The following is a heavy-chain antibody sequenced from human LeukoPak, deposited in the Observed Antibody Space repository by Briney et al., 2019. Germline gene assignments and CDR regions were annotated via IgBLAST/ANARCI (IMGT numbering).Heavy chain of an antibody. V-gene: IGHV3-23*01. J-gene: IGHJ3*02. D-gene: IGHD6-19*01. CDR2: ISGSGGST. CDR1: GFTFSSYA. Sequence: GGSLRLSCAASGFTFSSYAMSWVSQAPGKGLEWVSAISGSGGSTYYADSVKGRFTISRDNSKNTLYLQLNSLRAEDTAVYYCAKSPPGYSSGIGAFDIWGQGTMVTVSS. CDR3: AKSPPGYSSGIGAFDI.